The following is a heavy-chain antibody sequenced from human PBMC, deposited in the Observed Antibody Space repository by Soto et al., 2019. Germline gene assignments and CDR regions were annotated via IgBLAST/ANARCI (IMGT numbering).Heavy chain of an antibody. J-gene: IGHJ4*02. V-gene: IGHV4-31*03. Sequence: SETLSLTCTVSGGSISSGGYYWSWIRQHPGKGLEWIGYIYYSGSTYYNPSLKSRVTISVDTFKNQFSLKLSSVTAADTAVYYCARAPLAYDSSGEFDYWGQGTLVTVSS. CDR1: GGSISSGGYY. CDR2: IYYSGST. CDR3: ARAPLAYDSSGEFDY. D-gene: IGHD3-22*01.